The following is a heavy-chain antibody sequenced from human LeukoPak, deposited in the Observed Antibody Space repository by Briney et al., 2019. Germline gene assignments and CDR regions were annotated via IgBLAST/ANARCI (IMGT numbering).Heavy chain of an antibody. D-gene: IGHD2-2*01. CDR2: IKQDGSEK. CDR3: ARDGGVVPYYMDV. V-gene: IGHV3-7*01. Sequence: GGSLRLSCVASGFTFSSYWMSWVRQTPGKGLEWVANIKQDGSEKNYVDSVKGRFTISRDNAKNSLYLQMNSLRAEDTAVYYCARDGGVVPYYMDVWGKGTTVTVSS. CDR1: GFTFSSYW. J-gene: IGHJ6*03.